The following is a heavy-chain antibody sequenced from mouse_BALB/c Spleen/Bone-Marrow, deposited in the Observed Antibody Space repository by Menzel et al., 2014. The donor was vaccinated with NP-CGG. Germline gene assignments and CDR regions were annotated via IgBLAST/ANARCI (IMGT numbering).Heavy chain of an antibody. CDR3: GRDVYYDYDEGAMDY. Sequence: EVQLQQSGPELVKPGASVKMSCKASGYRFTSYVMHWVKQKPGQGLEWIGYINPYNDGTKYNEKFKGKATLTSDKSSSTAYLELSSLTSADSAVYYCGRDVYYDYDEGAMDYWGQGTSVAVSS. CDR2: INPYNDGT. J-gene: IGHJ4*01. D-gene: IGHD2-4*01. V-gene: IGHV1-14*01. CDR1: GYRFTSYV.